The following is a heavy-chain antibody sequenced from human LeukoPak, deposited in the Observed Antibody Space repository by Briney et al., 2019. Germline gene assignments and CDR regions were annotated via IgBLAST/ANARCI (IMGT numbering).Heavy chain of an antibody. V-gene: IGHV3-13*01. J-gene: IGHJ4*02. D-gene: IGHD2-8*01. CDR1: GFTFSSYD. CDR2: IGTAGDT. CDR3: ASSASFVPFDY. Sequence: GGSLRLSCAAFGFTFSSYDMHWVRQATGKGLEWVSAIGTAGDTYYPGSVKGRFTISRENAKNSLYLQMNSLRAGDTAVYYCASSASFVPFDYWGQGTLVTVSS.